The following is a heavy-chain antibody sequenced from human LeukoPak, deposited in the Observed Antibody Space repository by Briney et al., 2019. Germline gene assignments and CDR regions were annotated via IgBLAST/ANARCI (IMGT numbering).Heavy chain of an antibody. CDR3: ARQGKGYSPSFDY. V-gene: IGHV4-39*01. CDR1: GGPISSSSYY. J-gene: IGHJ4*02. D-gene: IGHD1-26*01. Sequence: SETLSLTCTVSGGPISSSSYYWGWIRQPPGKGLEWIGSIYYSGSTYYNPSLKSRVTISVDTSKNQFSLKLSSVTAADTAVYYCARQGKGYSPSFDYWGQGTLVTVSS. CDR2: IYYSGST.